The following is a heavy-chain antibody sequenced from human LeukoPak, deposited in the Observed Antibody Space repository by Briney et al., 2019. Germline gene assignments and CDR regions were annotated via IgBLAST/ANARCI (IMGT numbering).Heavy chain of an antibody. Sequence: GGSLRLSCAASGFTVSSKYMSCVRQAPGKGLEWLSVIHDGDGTYYADSVKARFTISRDNSKNTLYLQMNSLRAEDTAVYYCARLATSTGSYVDYWGQGTLVTVSS. J-gene: IGHJ4*02. V-gene: IGHV3-53*01. CDR1: GFTVSSKY. D-gene: IGHD1-26*01. CDR2: IHDGDGT. CDR3: ARLATSTGSYVDY.